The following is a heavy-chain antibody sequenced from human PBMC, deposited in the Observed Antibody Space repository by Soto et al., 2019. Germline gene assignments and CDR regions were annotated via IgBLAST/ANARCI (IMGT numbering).Heavy chain of an antibody. J-gene: IGHJ4*02. Sequence: TGGSLRLSCAASGFTFSSYEMNWVRQAPGKGLEWVSYISSSGSTIYYADSVKGRFTISRDNAKNSLYLQMNSLRAEDTAVYYCARSGYSSGWPDYWGQGTLVTVSS. D-gene: IGHD6-19*01. CDR3: ARSGYSSGWPDY. CDR2: ISSSGSTI. V-gene: IGHV3-48*03. CDR1: GFTFSSYE.